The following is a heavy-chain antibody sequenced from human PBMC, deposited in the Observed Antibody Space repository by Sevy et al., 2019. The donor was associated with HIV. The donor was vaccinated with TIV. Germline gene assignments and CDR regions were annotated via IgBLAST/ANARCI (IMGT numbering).Heavy chain of an antibody. Sequence: GGSLRLSCAASGFTFSSYWMSWVRQAPGKGLEWVANIKQDGSEKYYVDSVKGRFTISRDNAKNSLYLQMNSLRAEDTAVYDCARDLWFGELLNYYYDMGVWGQGTTVTVSS. CDR3: ARDLWFGELLNYYYDMGV. J-gene: IGHJ6*02. CDR2: IKQDGSEK. CDR1: GFTFSSYW. D-gene: IGHD3-10*01. V-gene: IGHV3-7*01.